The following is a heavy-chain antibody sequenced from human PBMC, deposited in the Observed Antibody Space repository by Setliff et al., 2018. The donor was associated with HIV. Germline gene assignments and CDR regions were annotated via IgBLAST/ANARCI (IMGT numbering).Heavy chain of an antibody. J-gene: IGHJ4*02. CDR1: GDSISSYY. Sequence: SCTVSGDSISSYYWSWIRQPPGKELEWIGYIYSTGDSNYNPSLKSRVTMAVDTSKNQFSLKLTSVTAADTAVYYCARYRRPPYYLDYWGQGTLVTVSS. CDR2: IYSTGDS. D-gene: IGHD3-16*02. V-gene: IGHV4-4*09. CDR3: ARYRRPPYYLDY.